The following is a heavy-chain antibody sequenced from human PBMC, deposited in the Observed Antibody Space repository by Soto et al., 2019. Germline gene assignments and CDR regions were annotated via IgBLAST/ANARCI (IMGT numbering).Heavy chain of an antibody. CDR1: GGSISSGGYY. CDR3: ARAGIGPAALYYYGMDV. Sequence: SETLSLTCTVSGGSISSGGYYWSWIRQHPGKGLEWIGYIYYSGSTYYNPSLKSRVTISVDTSKNQFSLKLSSVTAADTAVYYCARAGIGPAALYYYGMDVWGQGTTVTVSS. CDR2: IYYSGST. J-gene: IGHJ6*02. V-gene: IGHV4-31*03. D-gene: IGHD2-2*01.